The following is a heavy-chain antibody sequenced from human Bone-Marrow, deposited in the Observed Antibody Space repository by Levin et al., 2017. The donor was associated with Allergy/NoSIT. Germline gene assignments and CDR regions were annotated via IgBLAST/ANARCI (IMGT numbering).Heavy chain of an antibody. D-gene: IGHD2-21*01. CDR3: AKPSHYSIDAFDI. CDR1: GFTFSSYG. Sequence: GGSLRLSCAASGFTFSSYGMHWVRQAPGKGLEWVAVISYDGSNKYYADSVKGRFTISRDNSKNKLYLQMNSLRAEDTAVYYCAKPSHYSIDAFDIWGQGTMVTVSS. V-gene: IGHV3-30*18. J-gene: IGHJ3*02. CDR2: ISYDGSNK.